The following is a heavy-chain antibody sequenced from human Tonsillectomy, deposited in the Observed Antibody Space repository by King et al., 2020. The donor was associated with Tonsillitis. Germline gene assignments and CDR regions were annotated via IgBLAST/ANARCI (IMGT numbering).Heavy chain of an antibody. J-gene: IGHJ5*02. CDR2: INHSGST. Sequence: VQLQQWGAGLLKPSETLSLTCAVYGGSFSGYYWSWIRQPPGKGLEWIGEINHSGSTNYNPSLKSRVTISVDTSKNQFSLKLSSVIAADTAVYYCARGRTYYQLLKHQNWFDPWGQGTLVTVSS. CDR1: GGSFSGYY. CDR3: ARGRTYYQLLKHQNWFDP. D-gene: IGHD2-2*01. V-gene: IGHV4-34*01.